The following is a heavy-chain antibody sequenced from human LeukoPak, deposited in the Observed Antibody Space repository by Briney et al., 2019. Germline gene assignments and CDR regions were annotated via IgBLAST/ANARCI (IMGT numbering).Heavy chain of an antibody. Sequence: GGSLRLSCAASGFTFNDSYMSWIRQAPGKGLEWLSYISSHSISTNYADSVKGRFTSSRDNAKNSLYLQVNSLRAEDTALYFCARDNSPSDGYILFDDWGQGILVTVSS. CDR3: ARDNSPSDGYILFDD. D-gene: IGHD5-24*01. CDR2: ISSHSIST. J-gene: IGHJ5*02. V-gene: IGHV3-11*05. CDR1: GFTFNDSY.